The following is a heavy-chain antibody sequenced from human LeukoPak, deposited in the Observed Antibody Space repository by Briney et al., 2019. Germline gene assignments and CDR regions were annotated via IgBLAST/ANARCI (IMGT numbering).Heavy chain of an antibody. CDR1: GYTFTSYD. J-gene: IGHJ4*02. V-gene: IGHV1-8*01. Sequence: GASVKVSCKASGYTFTSYDINWVRQATGQGLEWMGWMNPNSGNTGYAQKFQGRVTMTRNTSISTAYMELSSLRSEDTAVYYCARGFPRKHCSGGSCYKYYFDYWGQGTLVTVSS. CDR3: ARGFPRKHCSGGSCYKYYFDY. D-gene: IGHD2-15*01. CDR2: MNPNSGNT.